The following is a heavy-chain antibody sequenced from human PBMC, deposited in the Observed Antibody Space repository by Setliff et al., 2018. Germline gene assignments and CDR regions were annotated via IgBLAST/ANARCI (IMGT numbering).Heavy chain of an antibody. J-gene: IGHJ4*02. D-gene: IGHD1-26*01. CDR3: AKDRVNDGFWDFDS. V-gene: IGHV3-23*01. CDR1: GFTFRDYS. Sequence: GSLRLSCATSGFTFRDYSMVWVRQVPGKGLEWVAGVVQVGSGVYADSVKGRSTISRDNSKNNFFLQINNLRAADTATYYCAKDRVNDGFWDFDSWGQGSVVTVS. CDR2: VVQVGSG.